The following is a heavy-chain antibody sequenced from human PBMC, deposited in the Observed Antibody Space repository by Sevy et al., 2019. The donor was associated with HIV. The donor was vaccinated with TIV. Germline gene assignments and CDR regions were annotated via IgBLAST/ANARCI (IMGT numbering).Heavy chain of an antibody. V-gene: IGHV3-23*01. CDR2: LSFGCGKI. CDR3: AREGCTRPHDY. Sequence: GGSLRLSCAASGFAFYDYSMRWIRQAPGKGLEWVATLSFGCGKINYADSVKGRFTISRDNSKNSLYLQMDNLRVEDTALYYCAREGCTRPHDYWGQGTRVTVSS. D-gene: IGHD2-8*01. J-gene: IGHJ4*02. CDR1: GFAFYDYS.